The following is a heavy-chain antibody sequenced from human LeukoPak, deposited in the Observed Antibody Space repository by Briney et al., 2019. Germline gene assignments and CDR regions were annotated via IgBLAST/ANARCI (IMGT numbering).Heavy chain of an antibody. CDR3: ATVGPYCSGGSCYDY. V-gene: IGHV3-21*01. CDR1: GVTFNIYG. CDR2: ISSSSGYI. D-gene: IGHD2-15*01. J-gene: IGHJ4*02. Sequence: PGGSLRLSCAASGVTFNIYGMNWVRQAPGKGLEWVSSISSSSGYIYYADSVKGRFTISRDTAKNSLYLQMSSLRAEDTAVYYCATVGPYCSGGSCYDYWGQGTLVTVSS.